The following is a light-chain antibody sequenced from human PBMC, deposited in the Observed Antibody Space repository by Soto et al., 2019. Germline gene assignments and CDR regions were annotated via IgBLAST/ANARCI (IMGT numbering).Light chain of an antibody. CDR2: AAS. CDR1: QSISTY. Sequence: GDRVTITCRASQSISTYLAWYQQKPGKAPKLLIYAASTLQSGVPSRFSGSGSGTEFTLTISSLQPEDFATYYCQQFNSYPPWTFGQGTKVDIK. V-gene: IGKV1-9*01. J-gene: IGKJ1*01. CDR3: QQFNSYPPWT.